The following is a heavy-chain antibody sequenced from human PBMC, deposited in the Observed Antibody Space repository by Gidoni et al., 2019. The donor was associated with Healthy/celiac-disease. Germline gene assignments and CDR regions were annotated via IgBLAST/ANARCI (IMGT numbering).Heavy chain of an antibody. CDR1: GCPISSYY. CDR3: ARDNGYGSAGIDY. CDR2: IYYSGST. J-gene: IGHJ4*02. D-gene: IGHD3-10*01. Sequence: QVQLQESGPGLVKPSETLSLTCTVSGCPISSYYWSWIRQPPGKGLEWIGYIYYSGSTNYNPSLKSRVTISVDTSKNQFSLKLSSVTAADTAVYYCARDNGYGSAGIDYWGQGTLVTVSS. V-gene: IGHV4-59*01.